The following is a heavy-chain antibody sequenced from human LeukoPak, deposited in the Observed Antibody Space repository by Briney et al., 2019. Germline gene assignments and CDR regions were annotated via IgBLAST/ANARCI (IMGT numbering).Heavy chain of an antibody. Sequence: ASLKVSCKASGYTFTGYYMHWVRQAPGQGLEWMGRINPNSGGTNYAQKFQVRVTMTRDTSISTAYMELRRLRSDDTAVYYCARGDKASTRANWFDPWGQGTLVTVSS. CDR3: ARGDKASTRANWFDP. D-gene: IGHD2-2*01. CDR2: INPNSGGT. V-gene: IGHV1-2*06. CDR1: GYTFTGYY. J-gene: IGHJ5*02.